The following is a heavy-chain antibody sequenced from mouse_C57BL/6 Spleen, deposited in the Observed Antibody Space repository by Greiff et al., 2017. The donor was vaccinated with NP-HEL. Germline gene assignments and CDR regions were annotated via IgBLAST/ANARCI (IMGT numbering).Heavy chain of an antibody. CDR3: ARFRDYYGSSGAWFAY. Sequence: VKLVESGAELARPGASVKLSCKASGYTFTSYGISWVKQRTGQGLEWIGEIYPRSGNTYYNEKFKGKATLTADKSSSTAYMELRSLTSEDSAVYFCARFRDYYGSSGAWFAYWGQGTLVTVSA. J-gene: IGHJ3*01. CDR1: GYTFTSYG. D-gene: IGHD1-1*01. V-gene: IGHV1-81*01. CDR2: IYPRSGNT.